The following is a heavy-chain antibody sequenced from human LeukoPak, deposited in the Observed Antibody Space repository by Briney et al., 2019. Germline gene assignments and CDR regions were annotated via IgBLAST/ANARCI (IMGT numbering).Heavy chain of an antibody. CDR2: IYYSGST. D-gene: IGHD3-22*01. Sequence: SQTLSLTCTVSGGSISSGDYYWSWIRQPPGKGLEWIGYIYYSGSTYYNPSLKSRVTISVDTSKNQFSLKLSSVTAADTAVYYCARARYYYDSSGYHYYYYYYMDVWAKGPRSPSP. J-gene: IGHJ6*03. V-gene: IGHV4-30-4*08. CDR1: GGSISSGDYY. CDR3: ARARYYYDSSGYHYYYYYYMDV.